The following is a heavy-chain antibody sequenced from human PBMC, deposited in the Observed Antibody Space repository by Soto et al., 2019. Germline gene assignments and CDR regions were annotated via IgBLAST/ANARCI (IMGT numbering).Heavy chain of an antibody. D-gene: IGHD6-13*01. CDR3: ARSKNWYSRSWYWFAP. V-gene: IGHV3-33*01. J-gene: IGHJ5*02. Sequence: QVQLVESGGGVVQPGRSLRLSCAASGFTFSSYGMHWVRQAPGKGLEWVAVIWYDGSNKYYADSVKGRFTISRDNSKNTVYLQMNSLRAEDTAVYYCARSKNWYSRSWYWFAPWGQGTLVTVSS. CDR1: GFTFSSYG. CDR2: IWYDGSNK.